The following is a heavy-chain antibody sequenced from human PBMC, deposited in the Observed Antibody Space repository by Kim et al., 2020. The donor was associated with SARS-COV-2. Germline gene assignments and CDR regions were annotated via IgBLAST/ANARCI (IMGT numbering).Heavy chain of an antibody. CDR2: ISYDGSNK. J-gene: IGHJ2*01. V-gene: IGHV3-30-3*01. Sequence: GGSLRLSCAASGFTFSSYAMHWVRQAPGKGLEWVAVISYDGSNKYYADSVKGRFTISRDNSKNTLYLQMNSLRAEDTAVYYCARDRGYGDYYANWYFDLCGRGTLVTVSS. CDR1: GFTFSSYA. CDR3: ARDRGYGDYYANWYFDL. D-gene: IGHD4-17*01.